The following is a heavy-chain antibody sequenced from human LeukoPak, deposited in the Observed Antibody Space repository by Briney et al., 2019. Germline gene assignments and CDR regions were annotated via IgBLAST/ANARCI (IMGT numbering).Heavy chain of an antibody. D-gene: IGHD1-26*01. CDR2: ISYDGSNR. CDR3: AKEGSNGDFDY. V-gene: IGHV3-30*18. CDR1: GFTFSSYD. J-gene: IGHJ4*02. Sequence: GGSLRLSCAASGFTFSSYDMHWVRQAPGKGLEWVTVISYDGSNRYYGDSVKGRFTISRDNSKNTLYLRMNSLRAEDTAVYYCAKEGSNGDFDYWGQGTLVTVSS.